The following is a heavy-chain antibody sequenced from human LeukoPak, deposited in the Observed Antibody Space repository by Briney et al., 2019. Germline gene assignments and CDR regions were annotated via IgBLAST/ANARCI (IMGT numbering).Heavy chain of an antibody. V-gene: IGHV3-11*01. D-gene: IGHD3-22*01. Sequence: GGSLRLSCAASGFTFSDYYMSWIRQAPGKGLEWVSYISSGSTIYYADSVKGRFTISRDNAKNSLYLQMNSLRAEDTAVYYCARDQQRDTMIAWGPGTLVTVSS. CDR2: ISSGSTI. CDR1: GFTFSDYY. J-gene: IGHJ5*02. CDR3: ARDQQRDTMIA.